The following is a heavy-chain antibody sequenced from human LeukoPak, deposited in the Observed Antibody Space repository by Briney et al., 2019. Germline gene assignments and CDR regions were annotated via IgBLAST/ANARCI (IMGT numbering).Heavy chain of an antibody. CDR1: SGSISSSNW. CDR3: ARVEEGYGSGRRENYYYYYMDV. V-gene: IGHV4-4*02. Sequence: SGTLSLTCAVSSGSISSSNWWSWVRQPPGKGLEWIGEIYHSGSTNYNPSLKSRVTISVDKSKNQFSLKLSSVTAADTAVYYCARVEEGYGSGRRENYYYYYMDVWGKGTPVTISS. CDR2: IYHSGST. D-gene: IGHD3-10*01. J-gene: IGHJ6*03.